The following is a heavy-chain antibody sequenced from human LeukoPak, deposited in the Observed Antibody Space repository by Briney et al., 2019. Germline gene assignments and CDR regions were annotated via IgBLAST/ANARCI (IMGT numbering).Heavy chain of an antibody. D-gene: IGHD2-2*02. CDR2: ISAYNGNT. V-gene: IGHV1-18*01. CDR1: GGTFSSYA. CDR3: ARDKRVVPAAISSILYYYGMDV. Sequence: ASVKVSCKASGGTFSSYAISWVRQAPGQGLEWMGWISAYNGNTNYAQKLQGRVTMTTDTSTSTAYMELRSLRSDDTAVYYCARDKRVVPAAISSILYYYGMDVWGQGTTVTVSS. J-gene: IGHJ6*02.